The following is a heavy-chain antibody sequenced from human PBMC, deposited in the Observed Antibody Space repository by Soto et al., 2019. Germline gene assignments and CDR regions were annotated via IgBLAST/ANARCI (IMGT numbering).Heavy chain of an antibody. Sequence: QVQLQQWGAGLLKPSETLSLTCAVYGGSFSGYYWSWIRQPPGKGLEWFGEINHSGSTNYNPSLKSRVTISVDTSKNQFSLKLSSVTAADTAVYYCASSSMVRGVISRIAAVDWGQGTLVTVSS. CDR3: ASSSMVRGVISRIAAVD. CDR1: GGSFSGYY. V-gene: IGHV4-34*01. CDR2: INHSGST. J-gene: IGHJ4*02. D-gene: IGHD3-10*01.